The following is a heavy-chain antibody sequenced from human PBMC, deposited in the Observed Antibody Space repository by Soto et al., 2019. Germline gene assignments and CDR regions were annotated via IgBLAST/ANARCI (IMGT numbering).Heavy chain of an antibody. J-gene: IGHJ6*03. D-gene: IGHD2-2*02. Sequence: ASVKVSCKASGYTFTSYYMHWVRQAPGQGLEWMGIINPSGGSTSYAQKFQGRVTMTRDTSTSTVYMELSSLRSEDTAVYYCARVSLGVPAAIGNYYYYMDVWGKGTTVTVSS. CDR3: ARVSLGVPAAIGNYYYYMDV. CDR1: GYTFTSYY. V-gene: IGHV1-46*01. CDR2: INPSGGST.